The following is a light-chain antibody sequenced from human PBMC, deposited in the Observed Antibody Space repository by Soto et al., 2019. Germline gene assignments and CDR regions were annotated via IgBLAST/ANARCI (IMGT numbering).Light chain of an antibody. CDR3: QQYGSSSIT. CDR1: QSVSSSY. Sequence: EIVLTQSPGTLSLSPGERATLSCRASQSVSSSYLAWYQPKPGQAPSRLIYVASCGATSIPERFSGSGSGTNFTLTISRLMPEDFAVYYCQQYGSSSITFGQVTRLEIK. V-gene: IGKV3-20*01. CDR2: VAS. J-gene: IGKJ5*01.